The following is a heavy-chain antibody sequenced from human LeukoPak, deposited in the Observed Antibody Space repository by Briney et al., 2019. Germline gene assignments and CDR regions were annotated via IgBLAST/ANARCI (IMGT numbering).Heavy chain of an antibody. D-gene: IGHD2-2*01. CDR2: ISYDGSNK. Sequence: GRSLRLSCAASGFTFSSYAMHWVRQAPGKGLEWVAVISYDGSNKYYADSVKGRFTISRDNAKNSLYLQMNSLRAEDTAVYYCARVGGSTSGWGQGTLVTVSS. V-gene: IGHV3-30-3*01. J-gene: IGHJ4*02. CDR3: ARVGGSTSG. CDR1: GFTFSSYA.